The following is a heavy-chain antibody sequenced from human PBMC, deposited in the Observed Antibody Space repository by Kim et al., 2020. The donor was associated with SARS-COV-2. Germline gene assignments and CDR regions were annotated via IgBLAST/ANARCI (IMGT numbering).Heavy chain of an antibody. CDR1: GYTFTGYY. Sequence: ASVKVSCKASGYTFTGYYMHWVRQAPGQGLEWMGWINPNSGGTNYAQKFQGRVTMTRDTSISTAYMELSRLRSDDTAVYYCARDGRDVVPAAIIANYYYYGMDVWGQGTTVTVSS. J-gene: IGHJ6*02. V-gene: IGHV1-2*02. D-gene: IGHD2-2*02. CDR2: INPNSGGT. CDR3: ARDGRDVVPAAIIANYYYYGMDV.